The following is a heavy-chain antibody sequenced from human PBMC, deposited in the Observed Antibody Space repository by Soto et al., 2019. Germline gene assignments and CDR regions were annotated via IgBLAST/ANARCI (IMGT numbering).Heavy chain of an antibody. CDR1: GFTFSSYS. Sequence: EVQLVESGGGLVQPGGSLRLSCAASGFTFSSYSMNWVRQAPGKGLEWVSDISSSSSTIYYADSVKGRFTISRDNAKNPLYLQMNSLRDEDTAVYSCARGGVGADFDYWGQGTLVTVSS. CDR2: ISSSSSTI. D-gene: IGHD1-26*01. V-gene: IGHV3-48*02. CDR3: ARGGVGADFDY. J-gene: IGHJ4*02.